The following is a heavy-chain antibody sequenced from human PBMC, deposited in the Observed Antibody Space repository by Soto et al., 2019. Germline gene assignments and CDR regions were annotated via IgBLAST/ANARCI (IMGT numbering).Heavy chain of an antibody. Sequence: PGGSLRLSCAASGFTFSSYAMHWVRQAPGKGLEWVAVISYDGSNKYYADSVKGRFTISRDNSKNTLYLQMNSLRAEDTAVYYCARASSGWLLYYFDYWGQGTLVTVSS. CDR1: GFTFSSYA. V-gene: IGHV3-30-3*01. D-gene: IGHD6-19*01. CDR2: ISYDGSNK. J-gene: IGHJ4*02. CDR3: ARASSGWLLYYFDY.